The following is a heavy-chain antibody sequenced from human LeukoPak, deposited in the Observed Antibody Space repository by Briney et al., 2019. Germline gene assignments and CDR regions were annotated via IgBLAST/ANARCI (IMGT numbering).Heavy chain of an antibody. CDR3: ARDFFRAAAGMDY. CDR1: GYTFTDYY. V-gene: IGHV1-2*02. Sequence: GASVKVSCKASGYTFTDYYMHWVRQAPGQGLEWMGWINPNSGGTNYAQKFQGRVTMTRDTSISTAYMELSSLRSEDTAVYYCARDFFRAAAGMDYWGQGTLVTVSS. J-gene: IGHJ4*02. D-gene: IGHD6-13*01. CDR2: INPNSGGT.